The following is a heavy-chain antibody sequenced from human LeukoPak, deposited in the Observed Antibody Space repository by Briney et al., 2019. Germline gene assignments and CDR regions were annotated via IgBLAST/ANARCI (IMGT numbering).Heavy chain of an antibody. CDR2: ISYDGSNK. CDR1: GFTSSSYA. Sequence: GRSLRLSCAASGFTSSSYAMHWVRQDPGKGLEWVAVISYDGSNKYYADSVKGRFTISRDNSKNTLYLQMNSLRAEDTAVYYCSRYNWNDDYWGQGTLVTVSS. D-gene: IGHD1-1*01. V-gene: IGHV3-30*04. J-gene: IGHJ4*02. CDR3: SRYNWNDDY.